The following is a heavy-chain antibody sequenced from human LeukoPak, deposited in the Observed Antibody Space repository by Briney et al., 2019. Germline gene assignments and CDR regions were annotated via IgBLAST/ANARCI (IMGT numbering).Heavy chain of an antibody. CDR2: IYPGDSDT. J-gene: IGHJ5*02. CDR1: GYSFTSYW. CDR3: ARRGIVATSWFDP. D-gene: IGHD5-12*01. Sequence: GESLQISCQGSGYSFTSYWIGWVRQLPGKGLEWMGIIYPGDSDTRYSPSFQGQVTISADKSISTAYLQWSSLKASDTAMYYCARRGIVATSWFDPWGQGTLVTVSS. V-gene: IGHV5-51*01.